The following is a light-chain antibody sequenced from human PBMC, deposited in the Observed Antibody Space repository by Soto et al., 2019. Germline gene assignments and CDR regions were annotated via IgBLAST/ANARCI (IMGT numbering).Light chain of an antibody. V-gene: IGKV1-5*03. CDR2: KAS. J-gene: IGKJ1*01. CDR1: QSIRGW. CDR3: QQYNSYRA. Sequence: DIQMTQSPSTLSASVGDRVTITCRTSQSIRGWVAWYQQKPGKAPKLLISKASSLQSGVPSRFSGSGSGTEFTLTISSLQPDDFATYYCQQYNSYRAFGQGTKVDIK.